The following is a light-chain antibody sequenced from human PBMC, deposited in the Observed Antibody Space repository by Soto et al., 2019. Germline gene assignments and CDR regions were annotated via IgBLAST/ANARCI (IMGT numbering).Light chain of an antibody. V-gene: IGLV6-57*04. CDR2: ENS. Sequence: LTQPHSVSESPGKTVTISCTRSSGSIASNYVQWYQQRPGSAPTSVIYENSQRPSGVPDRFSGSIDSSSNSASLTISGLKTEDEADYYCQSYDSSNHVVFGGGTKLTVL. CDR3: QSYDSSNHVV. CDR1: SGSIASNY. J-gene: IGLJ2*01.